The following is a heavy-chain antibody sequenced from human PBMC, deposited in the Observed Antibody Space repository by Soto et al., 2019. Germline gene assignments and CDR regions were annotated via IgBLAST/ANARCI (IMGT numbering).Heavy chain of an antibody. J-gene: IGHJ4*02. D-gene: IGHD3-22*01. CDR1: GGSFSGYY. CDR2: INHSGST. CDR3: GRFGYYYDSSGYYSGSRFDY. Sequence: PSETLSLTCAVYGGSFSGYYWSWIRQPPGKGLDWIGEINHSGSTNYNPSLKSRVTISVDTSKNQFSLKLSSVTAADTAVYYCGRFGYYYDSSGYYSGSRFDYWGQGTLVTVSS. V-gene: IGHV4-34*01.